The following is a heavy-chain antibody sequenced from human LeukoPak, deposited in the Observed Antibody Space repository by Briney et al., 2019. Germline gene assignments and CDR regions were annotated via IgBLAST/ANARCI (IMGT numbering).Heavy chain of an antibody. Sequence: KPSETLSLTCTVSGGSISSYYWSWIRQPPGKGLEWIGYIYYSGSTNYNPSLKSRVTISVDTSKNQFSLKLSSVTAADTAVYYRARDTPPDYWGQGTLVTVSS. V-gene: IGHV4-59*01. CDR1: GGSISSYY. CDR2: IYYSGST. J-gene: IGHJ4*02. CDR3: ARDTPPDY.